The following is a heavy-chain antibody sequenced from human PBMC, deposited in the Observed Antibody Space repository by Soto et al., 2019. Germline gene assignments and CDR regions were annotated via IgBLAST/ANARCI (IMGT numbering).Heavy chain of an antibody. D-gene: IGHD5-18*01. Sequence: PGGSLRLSCAASGFAFSSYATSWVRQAPGKGLEWVSAISDSGGSTYYADSVKGRFTISRDNSKNTLYLQMNSLRAEDTAVYYCANRDTSMVTRYYYGMDVWGQGTTVTVSS. CDR1: GFAFSSYA. J-gene: IGHJ6*02. V-gene: IGHV3-23*01. CDR2: ISDSGGST. CDR3: ANRDTSMVTRYYYGMDV.